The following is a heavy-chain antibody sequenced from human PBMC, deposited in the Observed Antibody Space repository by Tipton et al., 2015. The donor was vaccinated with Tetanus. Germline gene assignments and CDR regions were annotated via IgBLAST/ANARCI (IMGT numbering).Heavy chain of an antibody. CDR3: AKDPGRWNSLWGIFDY. CDR1: GFTFSSYA. J-gene: IGHJ4*02. D-gene: IGHD3-16*01. CDR2: ISGSGGST. V-gene: IGHV3-23*01. Sequence: SGFTFSSYAMSWVRQAPGKGLEWVSAISGSGGSTYYADSVKGRFTISRDNSKNTLYLQMNSLRAEDTAVYYCAKDPGRWNSLWGIFDYWGQGTLVTVSS.